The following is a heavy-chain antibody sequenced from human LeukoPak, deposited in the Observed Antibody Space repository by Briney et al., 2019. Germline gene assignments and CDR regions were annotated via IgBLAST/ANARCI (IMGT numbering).Heavy chain of an antibody. V-gene: IGHV1-18*01. CDR2: ISGNNDNP. CDR3: ARDGTSTDDY. CDR1: GYTFSNFG. D-gene: IGHD2-2*01. Sequence: ASVKVSCKASGYTFSNFGISWVPQAPGQGLEWMGWISGNNDNPNYGQKFQGRLTVTTDSSTSTAYMELRNLRSDDTAVYYCARDGTSTDDYWGQGTLVTVSS. J-gene: IGHJ4*02.